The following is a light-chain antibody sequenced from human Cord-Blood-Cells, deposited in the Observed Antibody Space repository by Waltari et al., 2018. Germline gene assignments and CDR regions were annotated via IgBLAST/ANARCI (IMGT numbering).Light chain of an antibody. CDR3: CSYAGSSTLV. V-gene: IGLV2-23*01. Sequence: QSALTQPASVSGSPGQSITISCTGTSSDVGSYNLVSWYQQPPGNAPKLIVYEGRKRPSGVSNRFSGSKSGNTASLTISGLQAEDEADYYCCSYAGSSTLVFGGGTKLTVL. CDR2: EGR. J-gene: IGLJ2*01. CDR1: SSDVGSYNL.